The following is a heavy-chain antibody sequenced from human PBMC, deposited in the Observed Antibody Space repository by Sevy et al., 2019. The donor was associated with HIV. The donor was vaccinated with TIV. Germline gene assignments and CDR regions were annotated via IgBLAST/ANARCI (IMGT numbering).Heavy chain of an antibody. Sequence: SETLSLTCTVSGYSISSGYYWGWIRQPPGKGLEWIGSIYHSGSTYYNPSLKSRVTISVDTSKNQFSLKLSSVTAVDTAVYYCARVLTMVRGASFDYWGQGTLVTVSS. CDR2: IYHSGST. J-gene: IGHJ4*02. CDR1: GYSISSGYY. CDR3: ARVLTMVRGASFDY. V-gene: IGHV4-38-2*02. D-gene: IGHD3-10*01.